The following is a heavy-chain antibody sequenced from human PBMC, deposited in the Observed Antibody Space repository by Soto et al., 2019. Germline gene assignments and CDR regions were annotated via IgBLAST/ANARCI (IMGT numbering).Heavy chain of an antibody. V-gene: IGHV3-33*01. J-gene: IGHJ6*02. CDR2: ILNDGSNR. CDR1: GFTFSNYG. D-gene: IGHD3-10*01. Sequence: ESGGGVVQPGRSLRLSCAASGFTFSNYGMHWVRQAPGKGLEWVAVILNDGSNRYHADSVKDRFTISRDNSKNMLYLQMNSLRAEDTAVYYCARDDEYSGNGMDVWGQGTRVSVS. CDR3: ARDDEYSGNGMDV.